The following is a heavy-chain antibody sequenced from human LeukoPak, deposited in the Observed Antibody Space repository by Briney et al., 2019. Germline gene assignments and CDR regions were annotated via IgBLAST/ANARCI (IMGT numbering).Heavy chain of an antibody. D-gene: IGHD6-19*01. V-gene: IGHV4-59*05. Sequence: SETLSLTCTVSGGSISSYYWSWIRQPAGKGLEWIGSINYSGSTQYNPSLKSRVTLSVDTSKDQFSLKLSSVTAADTAVYYCARHSDGWYWGGSGMDVWGQGTTVIVSS. CDR2: INYSGST. CDR3: ARHSDGWYWGGSGMDV. CDR1: GGSISSYY. J-gene: IGHJ6*02.